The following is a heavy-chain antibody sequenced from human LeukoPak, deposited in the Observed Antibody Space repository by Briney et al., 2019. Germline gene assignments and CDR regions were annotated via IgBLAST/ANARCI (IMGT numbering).Heavy chain of an antibody. V-gene: IGHV3-20*04. D-gene: IGHD2-21*02. CDR3: ARAQTYGDSRLLLDY. CDR2: INWNGGST. Sequence: SGGSLRLSCAASGFTFDDYGMSWVRQAPGKGLEWVSGINWNGGSTGYADSVKGRFTISRDNAKNSLYLQMNSLRVEDTALYYCARAQTYGDSRLLLDYWGQGTLVTVSS. J-gene: IGHJ4*02. CDR1: GFTFDDYG.